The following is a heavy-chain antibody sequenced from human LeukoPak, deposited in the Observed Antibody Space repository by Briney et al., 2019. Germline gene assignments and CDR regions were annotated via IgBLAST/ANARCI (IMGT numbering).Heavy chain of an antibody. V-gene: IGHV1-18*01. CDR3: ARGDSSGYYGFDY. CDR2: ISTYNGNT. CDR1: GYTFTSYG. D-gene: IGHD3-22*01. Sequence: GASVKVSCKASGYTFTSYGISRVRQAPGQGLEWMGWISTYNGNTNYAQKLQGRVTMTTDTSTSTASIELRSLRSDDTAVYYCARGDSSGYYGFDYWGQGTLVTVSS. J-gene: IGHJ4*02.